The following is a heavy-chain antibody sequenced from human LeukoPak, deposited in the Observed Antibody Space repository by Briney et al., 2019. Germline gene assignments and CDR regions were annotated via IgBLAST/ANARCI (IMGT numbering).Heavy chain of an antibody. CDR1: GYTFTGSY. Sequence: ASVKVSCKASGYTFTGSYMQWVRQAPGQGLEWMGRITPNSGGTDSAPKFQGRLTMTRDTSISTAYIELSSLRSDDTAVYYCARDLVAPEVRDGYNYEGFWGQGTLVTVSS. J-gene: IGHJ4*02. D-gene: IGHD5-24*01. CDR2: ITPNSGGT. V-gene: IGHV1-2*06. CDR3: ARDLVAPEVRDGYNYEGF.